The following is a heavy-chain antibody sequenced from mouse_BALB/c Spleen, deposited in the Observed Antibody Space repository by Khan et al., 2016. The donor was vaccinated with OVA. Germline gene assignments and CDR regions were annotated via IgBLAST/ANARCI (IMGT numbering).Heavy chain of an antibody. CDR3: AGSNYYGNGLYALDY. J-gene: IGHJ4*01. V-gene: IGHV1S41*01. CDR1: GYTFTSYW. D-gene: IGHD1-1*01. Sequence: DLVKPGASVKLSCKASGYTFTSYWINWIKQRPGQGLEWVGQISPGRGNPHNKKIFKGKSTLTVDTSSTTAYIQPSSLSSEDSAVYFCAGSNYYGNGLYALDYWGQGTSVTVSS. CDR2: ISPGRGNP.